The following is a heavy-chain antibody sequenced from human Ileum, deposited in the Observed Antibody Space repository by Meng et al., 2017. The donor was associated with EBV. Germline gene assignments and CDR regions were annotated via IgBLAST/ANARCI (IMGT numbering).Heavy chain of an antibody. CDR3: TRHSAYSQGY. D-gene: IGHD1-26*01. Sequence: GAGRLEPGVELSFSCGEPDASIRRRNCWSWVRNHPGKGLEGFGQISYRGITDYNTSLKSRVIISVDKSRNQVSLTLNSVTAADTAVYFCTRHSAYSQGYWGQGTLVTVSS. J-gene: IGHJ4*02. CDR2: ISYRGIT. V-gene: IGHV4-4*01. CDR1: DASIRRRNC.